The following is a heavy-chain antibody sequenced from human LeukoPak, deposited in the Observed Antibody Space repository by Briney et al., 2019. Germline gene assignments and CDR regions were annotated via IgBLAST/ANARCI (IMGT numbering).Heavy chain of an antibody. Sequence: PGGSLRLSCAASGFTFSSYAMTWVRQAPGRGLEWVSSISGSGANTYYAASVKGRFTISRDSSKNTLYLQMNSLRAEDTAVYYCAKGRCSSTSCSFDYWGQGTLVTVSS. CDR1: GFTFSSYA. CDR3: AKGRCSSTSCSFDY. J-gene: IGHJ4*02. V-gene: IGHV3-23*01. D-gene: IGHD2-2*01. CDR2: ISGSGANT.